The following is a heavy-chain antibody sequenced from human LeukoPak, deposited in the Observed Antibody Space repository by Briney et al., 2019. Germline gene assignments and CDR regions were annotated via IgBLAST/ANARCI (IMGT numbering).Heavy chain of an antibody. J-gene: IGHJ4*02. CDR2: IWYDGSNK. CDR3: ARSDASSGWSYFDY. V-gene: IGHV3-33*01. D-gene: IGHD6-19*01. CDR1: GFTFSSYG. Sequence: GGSLRLSCAASGFTFSSYGMHWVRQAPGKGLEWVAVIWYDGSNKYYADSVKGRFTISRDNSKNTLYLQMNSLRAEDTAVYYCARSDASSGWSYFDYWGQGTLVTVSS.